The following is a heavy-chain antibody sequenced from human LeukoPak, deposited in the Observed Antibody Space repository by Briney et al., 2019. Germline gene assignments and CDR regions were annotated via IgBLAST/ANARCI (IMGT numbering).Heavy chain of an antibody. V-gene: IGHV3-21*01. CDR1: GFTFSSYS. D-gene: IGHD6-19*01. CDR3: ATSGWGGYYFDY. CDR2: ISSSSSYI. Sequence: GGSLRLSCAASGFTFSSYSMNWVRQAPGKGLEWVSSISSSSSYIYYADSVKGRFTISRDNAKNSLYLQMNSLRAEDTAVYYCATSGWGGYYFDYWAKGTLVTVSS. J-gene: IGHJ4*02.